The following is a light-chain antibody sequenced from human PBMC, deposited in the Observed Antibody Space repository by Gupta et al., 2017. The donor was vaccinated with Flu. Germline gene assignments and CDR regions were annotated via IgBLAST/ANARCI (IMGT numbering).Light chain of an antibody. CDR3: QRTDNFPWT. V-gene: IGKV1-12*01. J-gene: IGKJ1*01. CDR1: QGISAW. Sequence: PPSVSASVGDTVTITCRARQGISAWLAWYQQKPGEAPELLMSATSKLESGVPTRFSGSGSGTDFTLTISRLHPEDFATYYCQRTDNFPWTFGQGTKVEIK. CDR2: ATS.